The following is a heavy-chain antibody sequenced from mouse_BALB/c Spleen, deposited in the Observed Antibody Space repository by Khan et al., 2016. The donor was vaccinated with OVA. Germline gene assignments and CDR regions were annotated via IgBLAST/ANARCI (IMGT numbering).Heavy chain of an antibody. CDR2: INPHIGET. J-gene: IGHJ2*01. Sequence: VQLKESGPELVKPGASVKISCKASGYSFTGYFMNWVMQSHGKSLEWIGRINPHIGETFYNQKFKGKATLTVDESFSSTNIGLRSQASAESSGSYCARIYGSDFDYWGQGTTLTVSS. D-gene: IGHD1-1*01. V-gene: IGHV1-20*02. CDR3: ARIYGSDFDY. CDR1: GYSFTGYF.